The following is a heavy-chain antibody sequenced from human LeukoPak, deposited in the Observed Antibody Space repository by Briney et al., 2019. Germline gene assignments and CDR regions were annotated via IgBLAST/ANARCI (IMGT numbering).Heavy chain of an antibody. CDR2: IYHSGST. V-gene: IGHV4-38-2*02. Sequence: SETLSLTCAVSGYSISSGYYWGWIRQPPGKGLEWVGSIYHSGSTYYNPSLKSRVTISVDMSKNQFSLRLSSVTAADTAVHYCARDIAVAGSNAFDIWGQGTMVTISS. CDR1: GYSISSGYY. J-gene: IGHJ3*02. D-gene: IGHD6-19*01. CDR3: ARDIAVAGSNAFDI.